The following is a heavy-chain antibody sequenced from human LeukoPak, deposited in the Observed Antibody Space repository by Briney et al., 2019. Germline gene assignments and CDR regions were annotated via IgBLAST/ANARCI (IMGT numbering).Heavy chain of an antibody. J-gene: IGHJ3*02. CDR1: GGSISSYY. V-gene: IGHV4-59*01. CDR3: ARGPVVPAASDI. CDR2: IYYSGST. D-gene: IGHD2-2*01. Sequence: SETLSLTCTVSGGSISSYYWSWIRQPAGKGLEWIGYIYYSGSTNYNPSLKSRVTISVDTSKNQFSLKLSSVTAADTAVYYCARGPVVPAASDIWGQGTMVTVSS.